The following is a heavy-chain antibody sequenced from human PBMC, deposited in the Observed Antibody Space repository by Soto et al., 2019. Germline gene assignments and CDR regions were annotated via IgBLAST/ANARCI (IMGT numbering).Heavy chain of an antibody. D-gene: IGHD2-2*01. CDR3: VKESYCSVSRCWGQNGSHP. CDR2: ISGSGLTT. CDR1: GFIFNNYA. V-gene: IGHV3-23*01. Sequence: EVQLLESGGDLVQPGGSLRLSCAASGFIFNNYAMTWVRQAPGQGPEWVSHISGSGLTTYYADSGKGRFTVSRDNSKKGRYLQIRNRGVGETAVYYCVKESYCSVSRCWGQNGSHPWARGPLVTVSP. J-gene: IGHJ5*02.